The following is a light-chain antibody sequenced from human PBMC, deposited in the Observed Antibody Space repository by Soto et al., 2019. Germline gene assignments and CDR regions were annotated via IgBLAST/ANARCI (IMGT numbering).Light chain of an antibody. CDR2: KVS. CDR1: QSLVHSSGNTY. Sequence: DVVLTQSPLSLPVTPGQPASISCRSSQSLVHSSGNTYLNWFLQRPGQSPRRLIYKVSTRDSGVPDRFSGSGSDTDFTLNISRVEAEDVGIYYCMQNTHWPYTFGQGTKVDIK. CDR3: MQNTHWPYT. V-gene: IGKV2-30*02. J-gene: IGKJ2*01.